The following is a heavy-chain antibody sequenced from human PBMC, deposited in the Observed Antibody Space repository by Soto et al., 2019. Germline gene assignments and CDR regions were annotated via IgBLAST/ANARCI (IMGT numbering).Heavy chain of an antibody. CDR1: GYSISSGYY. CDR3: ARLASSSSSPWDNWFDP. CDR2: IYHGGST. V-gene: IGHV4-38-2*01. Sequence: TLSLPCAVSGYSISSGYYWGWLRQPPGKGLEWIGSIYHGGSTYYNPSLNSRVTLSIDMTNNHVSLILNSVTAADTAVYYCARLASSSSSPWDNWFDPWGQGTLVTVSS. J-gene: IGHJ5*02. D-gene: IGHD6-6*01.